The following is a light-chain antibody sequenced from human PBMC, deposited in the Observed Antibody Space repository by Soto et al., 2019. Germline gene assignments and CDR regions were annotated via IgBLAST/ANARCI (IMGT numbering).Light chain of an antibody. CDR1: SSDVGAYNY. CDR2: AVS. Sequence: QSALTQPASVSGSPGQSITISCTGTSSDVGAYNYVSWYQQHPGKAPKLMIYAVSNRPSGVSNRFSGSKSGNTASLTISGLQADDEADYYCTSYTSRSALGVFGTGTKLTVL. J-gene: IGLJ1*01. V-gene: IGLV2-14*01. CDR3: TSYTSRSALGV.